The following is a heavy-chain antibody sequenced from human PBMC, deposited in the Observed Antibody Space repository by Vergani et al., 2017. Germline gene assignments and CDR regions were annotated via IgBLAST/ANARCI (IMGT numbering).Heavy chain of an antibody. D-gene: IGHD6-13*01. J-gene: IGHJ4*02. CDR1: GFTFSRYW. CDR3: AKDFEFIAAAGTSGFD. CDR2: ISSDGSST. Sequence: EVQLVESGGGLVQPGGSLRLSCAASGFTFSRYWMHWVRQAPGKGLVWVSRISSDGSSTSCADSVKGRFTISRDNAKNTLYLQMNSLRAEDTAVYYCAKDFEFIAAAGTSGFDWGQGTLVTVSS. V-gene: IGHV3-74*01.